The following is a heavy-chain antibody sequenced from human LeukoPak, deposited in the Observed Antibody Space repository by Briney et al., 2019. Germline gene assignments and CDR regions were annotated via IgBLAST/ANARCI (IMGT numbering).Heavy chain of an antibody. D-gene: IGHD2/OR15-2a*01. CDR3: ARDAQDYFDSTTSFDY. V-gene: IGHV3-30*19. CDR2: ISYDGSRT. J-gene: IGHJ4*02. CDR1: GFTFSHFA. Sequence: GGSLRLSCEASGFTFSHFAMHWVRQAPDKGLEWVAVISYDGSRTYTADSVKGRITISRDNSEDTVYLHMNILRPEDTAVYYCARDAQDYFDSTTSFDYWGQGTLLIVSS.